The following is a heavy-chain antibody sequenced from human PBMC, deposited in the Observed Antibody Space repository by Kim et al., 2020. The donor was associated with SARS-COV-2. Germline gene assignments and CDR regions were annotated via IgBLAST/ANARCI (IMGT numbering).Heavy chain of an antibody. D-gene: IGHD6-19*01. V-gene: IGHV4-39*01. CDR3: ASQGGGWPYYGMDV. Sequence: PALKSRVTISVDTSKNQFSLKLSSVTGADTAVYYCASQGGGWPYYGMDVWGQGTTVTVSS. J-gene: IGHJ6*02.